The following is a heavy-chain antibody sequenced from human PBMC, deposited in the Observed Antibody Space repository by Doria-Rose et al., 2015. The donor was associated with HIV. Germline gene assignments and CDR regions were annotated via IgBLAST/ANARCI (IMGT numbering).Heavy chain of an antibody. J-gene: IGHJ4*02. Sequence: QWGAGLLKPSETLSLTCAVYGGSFSGYYWSWIRQPPGKGLQWIGEINHNGSTNYNPSLKSRVTISVDTSKNQFSLKLSSVTAADTAMYYCATLDLDYWGQGTLVTVSS. V-gene: IGHV4-34*01. CDR1: GGSFSGYY. CDR3: ATLDLDY. CDR2: INHNGST.